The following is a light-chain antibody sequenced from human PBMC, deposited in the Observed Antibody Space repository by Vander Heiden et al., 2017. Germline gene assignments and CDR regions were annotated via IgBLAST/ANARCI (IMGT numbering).Light chain of an antibody. V-gene: IGKV4-1*01. J-gene: IGKJ2*01. CDR2: WAS. CDR3: QQYHNTPT. CDR1: QSVLYSSNNKNY. Sequence: DIVMTQSPDSLAVSLGERATINCKSSQSVLYSSNNKNYVAWYQQKPGQPPKLLIYWASTRESGVPDRFSGSGSGTDFSLTISSLQAEDVAVYYCQQYHNTPTFGQGTKLEIK.